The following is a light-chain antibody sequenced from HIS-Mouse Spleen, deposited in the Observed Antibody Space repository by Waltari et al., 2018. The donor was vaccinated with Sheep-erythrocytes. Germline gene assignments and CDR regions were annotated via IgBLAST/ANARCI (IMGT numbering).Light chain of an antibody. CDR3: QAWDSSTAWNVV. Sequence: SYELTQPPSVSVSPGPTASITCTGEKVGDKYACRSQQKPGQSTVLVIYQDSKRPSGIPERFSGSNSGNTATLTISGTQAMDEADYYCQAWDSSTAWNVVFGGGTKLTVL. V-gene: IGLV3-1*01. CDR1: KVGDKY. CDR2: QDS. J-gene: IGLJ2*01.